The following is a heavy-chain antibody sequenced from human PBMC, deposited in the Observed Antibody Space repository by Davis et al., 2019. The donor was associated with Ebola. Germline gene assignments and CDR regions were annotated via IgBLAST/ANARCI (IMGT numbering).Heavy chain of an antibody. CDR2: ISGYNDNT. CDR3: ARAPGIAAAHFLDY. Sequence: ASVKVSCKASGYTFTTYGISWVRQAPGQGLEWMGWISGYNDNTNYVQKVQGRITLTTDTSTGTAYMELRSLGSDDTAVYFCARAPGIAAAHFLDYWGQGTLVTVSS. CDR1: GYTFTTYG. D-gene: IGHD6-13*01. J-gene: IGHJ4*02. V-gene: IGHV1-18*01.